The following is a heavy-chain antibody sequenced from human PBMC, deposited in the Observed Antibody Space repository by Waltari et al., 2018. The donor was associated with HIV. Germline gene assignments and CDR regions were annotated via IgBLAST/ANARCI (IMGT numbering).Heavy chain of an antibody. CDR2: IRLNGRET. Sequence: EVPLLESGGGVVQPGGSMRLSCTDSGFNFATYWMTWVRQAPGRGLEWVANIRLNGRETHYLESVEGRFTISRDNADDSVFLYMSDLRVDDTAIYFCARDSYGGDYWGRGTQVTVSS. V-gene: IGHV3-7*03. J-gene: IGHJ4*02. CDR1: GFNFATYW. D-gene: IGHD4-17*01. CDR3: ARDSYGGDY.